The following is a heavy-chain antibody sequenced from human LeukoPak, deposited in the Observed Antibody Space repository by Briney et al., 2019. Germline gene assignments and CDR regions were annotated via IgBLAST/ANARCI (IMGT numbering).Heavy chain of an antibody. CDR1: GFTFSGYW. Sequence: GGSLRLSCAASGFTFSGYWMHWVRQTPGKGLEWLSRIDGDGTTTNYADSVKGRFTISRDNAKNTLYLQMTSLRAEDAAVYYCARDLLSGFVPCAYWGQGTLVTVSS. V-gene: IGHV3-74*01. J-gene: IGHJ4*02. D-gene: IGHD2/OR15-2a*01. CDR2: IDGDGTTT. CDR3: ARDLLSGFVPCAY.